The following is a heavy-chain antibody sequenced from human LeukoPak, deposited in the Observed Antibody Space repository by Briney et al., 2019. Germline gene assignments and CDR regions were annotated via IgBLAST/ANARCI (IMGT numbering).Heavy chain of an antibody. D-gene: IGHD2-2*01. CDR2: ISSSGSTI. CDR3: ARYRCSSTSCYGRWMGYFDY. J-gene: IGHJ4*02. CDR1: GFTFSDYY. Sequence: PGGSLRLSCAASGFTFSDYYMSWIRQAPGKGLEWVSYISSSGSTIYYADSVKGRFTISRDNAKNSLYLQMNSLRAEDTAVYYCARYRCSSTSCYGRWMGYFDYWGQGTLVTVSS. V-gene: IGHV3-11*04.